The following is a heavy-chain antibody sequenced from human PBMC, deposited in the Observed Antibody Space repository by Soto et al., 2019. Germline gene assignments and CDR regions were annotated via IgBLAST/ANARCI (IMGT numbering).Heavy chain of an antibody. CDR2: IYYSGST. J-gene: IGHJ4*02. V-gene: IGHV4-30-4*01. CDR3: ARASPVTTITYFDY. D-gene: IGHD4-17*01. CDR1: GGSISSGDYY. Sequence: SETLSLTCTVSGGSISSGDYYWSWIRQPPGKGLEWIGYIYYSGSTYYNPSLKSRVTISVDTSKNQFSLKLSSVTAADTAVYYCARASPVTTITYFDYWGQGTLVTVSS.